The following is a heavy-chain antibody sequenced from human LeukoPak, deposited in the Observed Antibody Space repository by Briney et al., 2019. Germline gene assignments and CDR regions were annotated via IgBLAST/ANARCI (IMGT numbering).Heavy chain of an antibody. CDR2: IYYSGST. CDR1: GGSISSGDYY. V-gene: IGHV4-30-4*08. CDR3: ARVGSGNIDY. J-gene: IGHJ4*02. Sequence: SQTLSLTCTVSGGSISSGDYYWSWIRQPPGKGLEWIGYIYYSGSTCYNPSLKSRVTISVDTSKHQFSLKLSSVTAADTAVYYCARVGSGNIDYWGQGTLVTVSS. D-gene: IGHD2-15*01.